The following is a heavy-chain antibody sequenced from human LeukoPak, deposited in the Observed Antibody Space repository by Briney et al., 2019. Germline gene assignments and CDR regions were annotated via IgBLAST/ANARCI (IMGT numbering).Heavy chain of an antibody. V-gene: IGHV1-46*01. CDR1: GYILSSYN. J-gene: IGHJ4*02. CDR3: ARHAVRYFDWLFFFDY. CDR2: INPSGGDT. D-gene: IGHD3-9*01. Sequence: ASVKVSCKASGYILSSYNMHWVRQAPGQGLEWLGIINPSGGDTKYAQKFQGRVTLTRDKSASTVYMELSSLTSDDTAVYYCARHAVRYFDWLFFFDYWGQGTLVTVSS.